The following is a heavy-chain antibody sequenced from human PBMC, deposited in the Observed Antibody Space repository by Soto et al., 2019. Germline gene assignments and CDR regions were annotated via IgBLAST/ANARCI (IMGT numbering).Heavy chain of an antibody. CDR1: GYSFTSYW. CDR3: ARLRRPQSRAYGDYVGY. CDR2: IYPGDSDT. V-gene: IGHV5-51*01. Sequence: PGESLKISCKGSGYSFTSYWIGWVRQMPGKGLEWMGIIYPGDSDTRYSPSFQGQVTISADKSISTAYLQWSSLKASDTAMYYCARLRRPQSRAYGDYVGYWGQGTLVTVSS. D-gene: IGHD4-17*01. J-gene: IGHJ4*02.